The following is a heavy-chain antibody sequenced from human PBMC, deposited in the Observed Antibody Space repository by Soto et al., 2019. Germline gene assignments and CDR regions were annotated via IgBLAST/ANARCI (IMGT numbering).Heavy chain of an antibody. J-gene: IGHJ5*02. CDR2: ISGGADTTT. Sequence: GGSLRLSCTASGLTFRSYAMSWVRQAPGQGLEWVSTISGGADTTTYYADSVKGRFTISRDNSKNTVYLQMNTLRPDDTAIYYCANPYSPGALSLCGSWGQGTQVTVSS. CDR1: GLTFRSYA. D-gene: IGHD1-26*01. CDR3: ANPYSPGALSLCGS. V-gene: IGHV3-23*01.